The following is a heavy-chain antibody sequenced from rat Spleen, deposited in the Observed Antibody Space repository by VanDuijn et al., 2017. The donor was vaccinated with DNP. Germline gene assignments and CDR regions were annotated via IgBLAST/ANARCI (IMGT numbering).Heavy chain of an antibody. CDR1: GFTFSNYD. CDR2: ISPSGGST. Sequence: EVQLVESGGGLVQPGRSLKLSCAASGFTFSNYDMAWVRQAPTKGLEWVASISPSGGSTYYRDSVKGRFTVSRDNAKSSLYLQMDSLRSEDTATYYCAREGYYGLSPFDLWGLGVMVTVSS. V-gene: IGHV5-19*01. CDR3: AREGYYGLSPFDL. J-gene: IGHJ2*01. D-gene: IGHD1-6*01.